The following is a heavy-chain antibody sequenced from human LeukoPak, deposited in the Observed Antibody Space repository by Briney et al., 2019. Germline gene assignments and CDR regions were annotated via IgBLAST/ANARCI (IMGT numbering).Heavy chain of an antibody. J-gene: IGHJ5*02. Sequence: GGSLRLSCAASGFTFSSYAMSWVRQAPGKGLEWVSAISGSGGSTYYADSVKGRFTISRDNSKNTLYLQMNSLRAEDTAVYYCARDLTADGYNAWGQGTLVTVSS. D-gene: IGHD5-24*01. CDR2: ISGSGGST. CDR1: GFTFSSYA. V-gene: IGHV3-23*01. CDR3: ARDLTADGYNA.